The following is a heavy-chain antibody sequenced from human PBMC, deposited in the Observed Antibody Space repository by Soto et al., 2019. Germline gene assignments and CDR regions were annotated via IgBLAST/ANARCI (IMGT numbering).Heavy chain of an antibody. J-gene: IGHJ5*02. V-gene: IGHV1-46*03. D-gene: IGHD2-15*01. CDR3: ARDNSVADLGWWFDP. CDR1: GFTFSIYY. CDR2: INPSGGT. Sequence: GASVKVSCKASGFTFSIYYMHWVRQAPGQGLEWMGIINPSGGTGLAQKFQGRVTMTKDTSTNTVYMELSSLRSEDTAIYYCARDNSVADLGWWFDPWGQGTLVTVP.